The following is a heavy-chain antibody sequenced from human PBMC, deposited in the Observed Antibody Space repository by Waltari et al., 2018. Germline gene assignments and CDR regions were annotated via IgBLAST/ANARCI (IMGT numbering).Heavy chain of an antibody. Sequence: QVQLQESGPGLVKPSETLSLTCSVSGGSISSYYWNWFRQPPGKGREWLGYIYYSGTTNYDPSLKSRVSISVDTSKNQVSLQLRSVTAADTAVYYCAREIYGGNSRPFDYWGQGILVTVSS. D-gene: IGHD4-17*01. J-gene: IGHJ4*02. CDR3: AREIYGGNSRPFDY. V-gene: IGHV4-59*01. CDR2: IYYSGTT. CDR1: GGSISSYY.